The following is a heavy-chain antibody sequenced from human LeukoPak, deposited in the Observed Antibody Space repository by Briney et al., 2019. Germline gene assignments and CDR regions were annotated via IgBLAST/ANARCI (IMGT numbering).Heavy chain of an antibody. V-gene: IGHV1-2*02. CDR1: GYTFSDYY. D-gene: IGHD4-11*01. CDR2: INPNSGDT. Sequence: ASVKVSCKASGYTFSDYYMHWVRQAPGQGLEWMGWINPNSGDTHYAQMFQGRVTMTRDTSINAAYMELRRVRSDDTSVYYCAKSAQYSSAWFTGCFDHWGQGSLVTASS. J-gene: IGHJ4*02. CDR3: AKSAQYSSAWFTGCFDH.